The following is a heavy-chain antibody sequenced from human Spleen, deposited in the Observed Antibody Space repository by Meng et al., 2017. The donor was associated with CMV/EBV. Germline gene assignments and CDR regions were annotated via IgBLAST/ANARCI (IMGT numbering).Heavy chain of an antibody. CDR1: GFTFSSYG. J-gene: IGHJ6*02. CDR3: ARASYGSGSYGGMDV. Sequence: GESLKISCAASGFTFSSYGMHWVRQAPGKGLEWVAFIRYDGSNKYYADSVKGRFTISRDNSKNTLYLQMNSLRAEDTAVYYCARASYGSGSYGGMDVWGQGTTVTVSS. D-gene: IGHD3-10*01. V-gene: IGHV3-30*02. CDR2: IRYDGSNK.